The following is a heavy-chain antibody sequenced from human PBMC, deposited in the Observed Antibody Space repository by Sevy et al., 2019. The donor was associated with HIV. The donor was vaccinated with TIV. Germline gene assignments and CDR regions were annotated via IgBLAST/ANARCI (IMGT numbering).Heavy chain of an antibody. J-gene: IGHJ4*02. D-gene: IGHD3-22*01. V-gene: IGHV3-23*01. CDR1: GFTFRSYT. CDR3: AKGPNYYASSGTPLDY. Sequence: GGSLRLSCVVSGFTFRSYTMTWVRQAPGKGLEWISTITGSGDKIYYADSVKGRFTISRDNSRNTLYLQMSSLRAADTAVYYCAKGPNYYASSGTPLDYWGQGTLVTVSS. CDR2: ITGSGDKI.